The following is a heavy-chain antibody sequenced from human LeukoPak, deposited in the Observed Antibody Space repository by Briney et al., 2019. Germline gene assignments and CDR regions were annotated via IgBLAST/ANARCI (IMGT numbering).Heavy chain of an antibody. CDR1: GFTFSSYG. J-gene: IGHJ4*02. V-gene: IGHV3-33*03. CDR2: IWYDGSNK. D-gene: IGHD2-21*02. Sequence: TGGSLRLSCAASGFTFSSYGMHWVRQAPGKGLEWVAVIWYDGSNKYYADSVKGRFTISRDNAKNSLYLQMNSLRADDTAVYYCAKDRVAYCGGDCYYDFWGQGTLVTVSS. CDR3: AKDRVAYCGGDCYYDF.